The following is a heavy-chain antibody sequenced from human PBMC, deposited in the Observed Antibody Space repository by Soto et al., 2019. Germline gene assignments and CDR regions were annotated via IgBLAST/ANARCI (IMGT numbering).Heavy chain of an antibody. V-gene: IGHV3-15*01. CDR3: TTDRINVGGFDY. Sequence: GGSLRLSCAASGFTFSNARMSWVRQAPGKGLEWVGRIKSKTDGGTTDYAAPVKGRFTISRDDSKNTLYLQMNSLKTEDTAVYYCTTDRINVGGFDYWGQGTLVTVSS. CDR2: IKSKTDGGTT. J-gene: IGHJ4*02. CDR1: GFTFSNAR. D-gene: IGHD1-20*01.